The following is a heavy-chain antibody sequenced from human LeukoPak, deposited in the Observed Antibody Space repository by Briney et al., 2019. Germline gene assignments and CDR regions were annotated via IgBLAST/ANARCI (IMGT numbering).Heavy chain of an antibody. CDR1: TFTDXX. D-gene: IGHD1-26*01. Sequence: TFTDXXMXXXQQAPGXGLXXXXXXDPEDGETIYAEKFQGRVTITADTYTDTAYMELSSLRSEDTAVYYCATDPGIVGATQHDAFDIWGQGTMVTVSS. V-gene: IGHV1-69-2*01. J-gene: IGHJ3*02. CDR2: XDPEDGET. CDR3: ATDPGIVGATQHDAFDI.